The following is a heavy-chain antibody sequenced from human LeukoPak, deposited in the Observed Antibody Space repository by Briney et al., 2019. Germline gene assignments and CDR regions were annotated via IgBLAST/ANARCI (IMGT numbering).Heavy chain of an antibody. V-gene: IGHV3-23*01. CDR3: ARDRAYYYDSSGYYYFDH. Sequence: GRSLRLSCSASGFTFSDYAMDWVRQAPGKGLEWVSSISAGGGSTNYADSVKGRFTISRDNAKNSLYLQMNSLRDEDTAVYYCARDRAYYYDSSGYYYFDHWGQGTLVTVSS. J-gene: IGHJ4*02. CDR2: ISAGGGST. D-gene: IGHD3-22*01. CDR1: GFTFSDYA.